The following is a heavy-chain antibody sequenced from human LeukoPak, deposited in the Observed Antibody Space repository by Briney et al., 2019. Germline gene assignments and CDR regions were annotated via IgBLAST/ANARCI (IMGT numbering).Heavy chain of an antibody. J-gene: IGHJ6*04. D-gene: IGHD6-13*01. Sequence: PSETVSLTCTVSGGSISSGGYYWSWIRQHPGKGLERIGYIYYSGSTYYNPSLKSRLTISVDKSKNQFSLKLSAVTAEDPAVYYCARGGGMGQLLGGGIAAEYYYYGMDVWGKGTTVSVSS. V-gene: IGHV4-31*03. CDR1: GGSISSGGYY. CDR2: IYYSGST. CDR3: ARGGGMGQLLGGGIAAEYYYYGMDV.